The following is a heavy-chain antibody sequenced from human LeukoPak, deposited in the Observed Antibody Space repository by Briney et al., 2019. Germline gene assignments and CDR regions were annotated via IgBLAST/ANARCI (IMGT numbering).Heavy chain of an antibody. J-gene: IGHJ2*01. CDR1: GFTFSSYG. CDR2: LWFDGSNT. CDR3: AKDPYYYDSSDYLRDVRGYFDL. D-gene: IGHD3-22*01. Sequence: GGSLRLSCAASGFTFSSYGMHWVRQAPGKGLEWVAVLWFDGSNTYYADPVKGRFTISRDNSKNTLYLQMHSLRAADTAVYYCAKDPYYYDSSDYLRDVRGYFDLWGRGTLVTVSS. V-gene: IGHV3-33*06.